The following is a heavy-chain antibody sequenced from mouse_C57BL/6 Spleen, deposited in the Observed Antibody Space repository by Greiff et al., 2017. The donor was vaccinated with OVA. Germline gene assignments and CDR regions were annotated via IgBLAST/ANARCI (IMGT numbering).Heavy chain of an antibody. D-gene: IGHD2-5*01. V-gene: IGHV1-26*01. CDR2: INPNNGGT. CDR1: GYTFTDYY. CDR3: EGCSNWDAMDY. J-gene: IGHJ4*01. Sequence: EVQLLQSGPELVKPGASVKISCKASGYTFTDYYMNWVQQSHGKSLEWIGDINPNNGGTSYKQKLKGKATLTVDKSSSTAYMELRSLTSEDSAVYYCEGCSNWDAMDYWGQGTSVTVSS.